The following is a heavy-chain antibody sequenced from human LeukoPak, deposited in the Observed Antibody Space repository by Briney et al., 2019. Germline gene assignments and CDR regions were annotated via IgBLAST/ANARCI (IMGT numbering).Heavy chain of an antibody. D-gene: IGHD2-8*01. CDR1: GFAFSNYA. CDR3: AKDVCTSPRCLLYFDS. CDR2: ISGFNT. Sequence: PGGSLRLSCTTSGFAFSNYAMNWVRQAPGKGPDWVLGISGFNTYYADSVKGRFTIFRDNSKNVLYLQMDRLRAEDTAVYSCAKDVCTSPRCLLYFDSWGQGTLVTVSS. V-gene: IGHV3-23*01. J-gene: IGHJ4*02.